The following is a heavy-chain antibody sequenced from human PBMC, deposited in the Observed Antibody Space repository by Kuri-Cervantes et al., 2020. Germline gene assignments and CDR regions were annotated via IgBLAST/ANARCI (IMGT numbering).Heavy chain of an antibody. J-gene: IGHJ4*02. Sequence: ASVKVSCKASGYTFTSYYMHWVRQAPGQGLEWMGIINPSGGNTNYAQKLQGRVTMTTDTSTSTAYMELRSLRSDDTAVYYCARDRQGIAAAGFDYWGQGTLVTVSS. CDR3: ARDRQGIAAAGFDY. D-gene: IGHD6-13*01. CDR1: GYTFTSYY. V-gene: IGHV1-46*01. CDR2: INPSGGNT.